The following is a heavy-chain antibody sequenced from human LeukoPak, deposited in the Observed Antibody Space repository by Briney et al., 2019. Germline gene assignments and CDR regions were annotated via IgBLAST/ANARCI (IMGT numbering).Heavy chain of an antibody. CDR2: IYYRGGT. D-gene: IGHD6-19*01. Sequence: SETLSLTCTVSGGSINSYYWSWIRQPPGKGLEWNGYIYYRGGTNYNSSLKSRVTISVDTSNNQFSLKLTSVTAADTAMYYCARGSLYSSGRGWYFDLWGRGTLVTVSS. CDR3: ARGSLYSSGRGWYFDL. CDR1: GGSINSYY. J-gene: IGHJ2*01. V-gene: IGHV4-59*01.